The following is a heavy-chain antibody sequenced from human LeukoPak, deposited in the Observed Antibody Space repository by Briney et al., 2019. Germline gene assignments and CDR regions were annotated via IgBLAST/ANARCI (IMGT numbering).Heavy chain of an antibody. CDR1: GFTFSSYA. D-gene: IGHD3-3*01. Sequence: GGSLRLSCAASGFTFSSYAMHWVRQAPGKGLEWVAVISYDGSNKYYADSVKGRFTISRDNSKNTLYLQMNSLRAEDTAVYYCARVLHHSYDFWRSTLHLDYWGQGTLVTVSS. CDR3: ARVLHHSYDFWRSTLHLDY. J-gene: IGHJ4*02. V-gene: IGHV3-30-3*01. CDR2: ISYDGSNK.